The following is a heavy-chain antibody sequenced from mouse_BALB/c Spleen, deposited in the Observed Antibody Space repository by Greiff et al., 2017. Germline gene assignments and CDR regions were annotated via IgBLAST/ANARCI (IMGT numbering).Heavy chain of an antibody. V-gene: IGHV1-4*02. CDR1: GYTFTSYT. Sequence: QVQLQQSAAELARPGASVKMSCKASGYTFTSYTMHWVKQRPGQGLEWIGYINPSSGYTEYNQKFKDKTTLTADKSSSTAYMQLSSLTSEDSAVYYCARGWFSYYYAMDYWGQGTSVTVSS. CDR2: INPSSGYT. D-gene: IGHD2-3*01. CDR3: ARGWFSYYYAMDY. J-gene: IGHJ4*01.